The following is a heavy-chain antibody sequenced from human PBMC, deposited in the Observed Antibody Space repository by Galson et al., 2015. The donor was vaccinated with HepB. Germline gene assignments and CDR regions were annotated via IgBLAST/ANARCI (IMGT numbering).Heavy chain of an antibody. CDR3: ASDLATVTWGNYYYYMDV. D-gene: IGHD4-17*01. V-gene: IGHV3-11*01. CDR1: GFTFSDYS. Sequence: SLRLSCAASGFTFSDYSMSWIRQAPGKGLEWVSYISSSGITIYYADSVKGRFTISRDNAKNSLYLQTNSLRAEDTALYYCASDLATVTWGNYYYYMDVWGKGTTVTVSS. CDR2: ISSSGITI. J-gene: IGHJ6*03.